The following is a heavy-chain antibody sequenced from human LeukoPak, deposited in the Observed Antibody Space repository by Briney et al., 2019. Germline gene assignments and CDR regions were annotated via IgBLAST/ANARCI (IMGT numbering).Heavy chain of an antibody. Sequence: SETLSLTCAVYGGSFSGYYWSWIRQPPGKGLEWIGEINHSGSTNYNPSLKSRVTISVDTSKNQFSLKLSSVTAADTAVYYCARVVRDIVVVPAARGVWFDPWGQRTLVTVSS. CDR3: ARVVRDIVVVPAARGVWFDP. D-gene: IGHD2-2*01. J-gene: IGHJ5*02. V-gene: IGHV4-34*01. CDR1: GGSFSGYY. CDR2: INHSGST.